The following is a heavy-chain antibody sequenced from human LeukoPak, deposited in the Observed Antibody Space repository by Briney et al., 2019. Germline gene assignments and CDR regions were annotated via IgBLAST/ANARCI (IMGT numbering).Heavy chain of an antibody. Sequence: GASVKVSCKVSGYTLTELSMHWVRQAPGKGLEWMASFDPRNGERIYAQKFQGRVTMTEDTPTDTAYMELSRLSSEDTAVYYCATEGYSGTYYGYWGQGTLVSVSS. CDR2: FDPRNGER. V-gene: IGHV1-24*01. CDR1: GYTLTELS. CDR3: ATEGYSGTYYGY. D-gene: IGHD1-26*01. J-gene: IGHJ4*02.